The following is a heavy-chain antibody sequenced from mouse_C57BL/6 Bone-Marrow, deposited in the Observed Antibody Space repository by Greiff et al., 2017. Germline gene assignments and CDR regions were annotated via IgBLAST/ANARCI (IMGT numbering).Heavy chain of an antibody. CDR1: GFNIKDDY. J-gene: IGHJ2*01. V-gene: IGHV14-4*01. CDR2: IDPENGDT. CDR3: LYYYRYYFDY. D-gene: IGHD1-1*01. Sequence: VQLQQSGAELVRPGASVKLSCTASGFNIKDDYMHWVKQRPEQGLEWIGWIDPENGDTEYASKFQGKATITADTSSNTAYLQLSSLTSEDTAVDYCLYYYRYYFDYWGQGTTLTVSS.